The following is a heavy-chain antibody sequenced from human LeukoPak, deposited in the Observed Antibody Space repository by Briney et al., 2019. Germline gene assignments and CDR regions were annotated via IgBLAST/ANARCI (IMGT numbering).Heavy chain of an antibody. CDR3: ARQGDYYDSSGYFGEVNY. CDR1: GYTFVTYW. D-gene: IGHD3-22*01. J-gene: IGHJ1*01. V-gene: IGHV5-51*01. Sequence: GESLKISCQASGYTFVTYWIGWVRQMPGKGLEWMGIIYGGDSSIRYSPSFEGQVTLSIDKSTSTAYLQWSSLKASDTAMYYCARQGDYYDSSGYFGEVNYWGQGTLVTVSS. CDR2: IYGGDSSI.